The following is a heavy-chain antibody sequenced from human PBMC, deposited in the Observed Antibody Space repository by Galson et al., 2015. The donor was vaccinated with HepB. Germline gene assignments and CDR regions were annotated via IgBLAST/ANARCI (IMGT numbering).Heavy chain of an antibody. J-gene: IGHJ3*02. V-gene: IGHV3-74*01. Sequence: SLRLSCAASGFTFSSYWMHWVRQAPGKGLVWVSRINSDGSSTSYADSVKGRFTISRDNAKNTLYLQMNSLRAEDTAVYYCARVGYDSAGSDAFDIWGQGTMVTVSS. D-gene: IGHD3-22*01. CDR3: ARVGYDSAGSDAFDI. CDR1: GFTFSSYW. CDR2: INSDGSST.